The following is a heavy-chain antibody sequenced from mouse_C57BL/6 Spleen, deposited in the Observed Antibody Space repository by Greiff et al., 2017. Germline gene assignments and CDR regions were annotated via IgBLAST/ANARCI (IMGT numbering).Heavy chain of an antibody. V-gene: IGHV1-26*01. CDR3: ARSGYDDEDGFAY. J-gene: IGHJ3*01. Sequence: VQLQQSGPELVKPGASVKISCKASGYTFTDYYMNWVKQSHGKSLEWIGDINPNNGGTSYNQKFKGKATLTVDKSSSTAYMELRSLTSEDSAVYYCARSGYDDEDGFAYWGQGTLVTVSA. CDR2: INPNNGGT. D-gene: IGHD2-2*01. CDR1: GYTFTDYY.